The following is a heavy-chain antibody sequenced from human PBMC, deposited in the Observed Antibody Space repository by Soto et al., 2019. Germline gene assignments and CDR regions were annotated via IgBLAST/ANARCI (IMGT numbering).Heavy chain of an antibody. CDR2: ISAYNGNT. J-gene: IGHJ3*02. D-gene: IGHD6-19*01. CDR3: ARHSRQWGQWLVDDAFDI. V-gene: IGHV1-18*01. Sequence: GASVKVSCKASGYTFTSYVISWVRQAPGQGLEWMGWISAYNGNTNYAQKLQGRVTMTTDTSTSTAYMELRSLRSDDTAVYYCARHSRQWGQWLVDDAFDIWGQGTMVTVSS. CDR1: GYTFTSYV.